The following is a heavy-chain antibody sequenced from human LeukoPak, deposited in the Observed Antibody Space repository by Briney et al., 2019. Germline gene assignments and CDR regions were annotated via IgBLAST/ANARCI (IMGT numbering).Heavy chain of an antibody. J-gene: IGHJ5*02. Sequence: SETLSLTCAVYGGSFSGYYWSWIRQPPGKGLEWIGEINHSGSTNYNPSLRSRVTISVDTSKNQFSLKLSSVTAADTAVYYRARGGYASSSWSINWFDPWGQGTLVTVSS. CDR3: ARGGYASSSWSINWFDP. V-gene: IGHV4-34*01. CDR1: GGSFSGYY. D-gene: IGHD6-13*01. CDR2: INHSGST.